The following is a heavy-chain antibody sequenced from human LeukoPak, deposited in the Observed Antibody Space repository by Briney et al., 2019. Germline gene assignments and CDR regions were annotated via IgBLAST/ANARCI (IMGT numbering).Heavy chain of an antibody. V-gene: IGHV4-38-2*02. CDR2: IHHSGST. Sequence: SETLSLTCSVSGYSISSDYCWGWIRQPPGKGLEWIGSIHHSGSTYYNPSLKSRVTISVDTSKNQFSLKLSSVTAADTAVYYCARVPYCSSSSCYLFFDYWGQGTLVTVSS. CDR1: GYSISSDYC. CDR3: ARVPYCSSSSCYLFFDY. D-gene: IGHD2-2*01. J-gene: IGHJ4*02.